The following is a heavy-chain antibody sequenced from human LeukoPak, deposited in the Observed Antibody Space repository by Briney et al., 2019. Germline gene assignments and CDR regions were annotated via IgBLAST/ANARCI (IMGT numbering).Heavy chain of an antibody. D-gene: IGHD1-26*01. CDR2: IYYSGST. CDR1: GGSISSYY. V-gene: IGHV4-59*01. J-gene: IGHJ6*03. Sequence: PSETLSLTCTVSGGSISSYYWSWIRQPPGKGLEWIGYIYYSGSTNYNPSLKSRVTISVDTSKNQFSLKLSSVTAADTAVYYCAREVVGATTDYYYYMDVWGKGTTVTVSS. CDR3: AREVVGATTDYYYYMDV.